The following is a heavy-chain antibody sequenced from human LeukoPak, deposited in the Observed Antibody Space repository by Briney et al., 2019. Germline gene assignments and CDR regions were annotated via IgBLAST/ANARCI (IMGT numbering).Heavy chain of an antibody. CDR3: AIHNYYTGALDP. V-gene: IGHV5-51*01. CDR1: GYRFTRFW. D-gene: IGHD3-10*01. J-gene: IGHJ5*02. Sequence: GGPREIPFQGFGYRFTRFWIAWGRPMPGKGLEGIGIIYPCDSDTTYRRTFQGQVTISAGKTNDSAYLQWSSLKASDTAMYYCAIHNYYTGALDPWGQGTLVTVSS. CDR2: IYPCDSDT.